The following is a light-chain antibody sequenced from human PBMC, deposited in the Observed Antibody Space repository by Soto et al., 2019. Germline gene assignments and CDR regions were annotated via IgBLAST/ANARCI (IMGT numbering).Light chain of an antibody. CDR2: EVS. CDR3: SSYTSSSTLP. CDR1: SSDVGGYNY. V-gene: IGLV2-14*01. Sequence: QSALTQPASVSGSPGQSITISCTGTSSDVGGYNYVSWYQQHPGKSPKLMIYEVSNRPSGVSNRFSGSKSGNTASLTISGLQAEYEADYYCSSYTSSSTLPFGTGTKVTVL. J-gene: IGLJ1*01.